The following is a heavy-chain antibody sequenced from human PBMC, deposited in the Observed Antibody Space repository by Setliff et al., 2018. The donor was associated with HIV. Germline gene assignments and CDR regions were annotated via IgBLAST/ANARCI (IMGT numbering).Heavy chain of an antibody. J-gene: IGHJ4*02. D-gene: IGHD3-22*01. CDR3: ARLDTTGYYFSPHGYFEN. Sequence: ASVKVSCKTSGYTFTNSAIGWVRQAPGQGLEWMGWISTYTSDTNYAQKFQGRVTMTTDPSTSTAFLKLRGLRSVDSAVYYCARLDTTGYYFSPHGYFENWGQGTLVTVSS. CDR1: GYTFTNSA. CDR2: ISTYTSDT. V-gene: IGHV1-18*01.